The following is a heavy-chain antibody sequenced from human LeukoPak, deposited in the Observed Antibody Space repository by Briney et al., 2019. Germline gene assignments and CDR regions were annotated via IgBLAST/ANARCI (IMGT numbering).Heavy chain of an antibody. CDR3: ARLTSSAFDY. D-gene: IGHD3-10*01. J-gene: IGHJ4*02. V-gene: IGHV1-69*13. CDR2: IIPIFGTA. Sequence: ASVKVSCKASGGTFSSYAISWVRQAPGQGLEWMGGIIPIFGTADYAQKFQGRVTITADESTSTAYMELSSLRSEDTAVYYCARLTSSAFDYWGQGTLVTVSS. CDR1: GGTFSSYA.